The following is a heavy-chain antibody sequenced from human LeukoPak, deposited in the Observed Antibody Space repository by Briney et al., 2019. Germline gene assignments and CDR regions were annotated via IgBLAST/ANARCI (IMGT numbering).Heavy chain of an antibody. Sequence: PSETLSLTCTVSGGSIGGSSYYWGWIRQPPGKGLEWIGNIFYSGNTNYNPSLTSRVTISVDTSKNQFSLKLSSVTAADTAVYYCARVGSVVVAATDNWFDPWGQGTLVTVSS. D-gene: IGHD2-15*01. J-gene: IGHJ5*02. CDR1: GGSIGGSSYY. CDR3: ARVGSVVVAATDNWFDP. V-gene: IGHV4-39*07. CDR2: IFYSGNT.